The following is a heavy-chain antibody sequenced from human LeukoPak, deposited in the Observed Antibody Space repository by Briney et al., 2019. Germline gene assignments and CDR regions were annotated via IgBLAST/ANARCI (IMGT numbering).Heavy chain of an antibody. Sequence: GGSLRLSCAASGFTVSSNYMSWVRQAPGKGLEWVSVIYSGGSTYYADSVKGRFTISRDNSKNTLYLQMNSLRAEDTAVYYCARDGVVWGDGLAFDIWGQGTMVTVSS. J-gene: IGHJ3*02. CDR1: GFTVSSNY. CDR3: ARDGVVWGDGLAFDI. CDR2: IYSGGST. V-gene: IGHV3-53*01. D-gene: IGHD3-16*01.